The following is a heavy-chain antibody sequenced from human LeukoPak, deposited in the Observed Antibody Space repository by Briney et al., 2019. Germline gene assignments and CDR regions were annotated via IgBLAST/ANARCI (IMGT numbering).Heavy chain of an antibody. Sequence: PSETLSLTCTVSGASISSYYWSWIRQPPGKGLEWIGDIYYSGSIRYNPSLKSRVTMSVDTSKNQFSLKLSSVTAADTAIYYCARENPSGYYNRPIDYWGQGTLVTVSS. CDR1: GASISSYY. V-gene: IGHV4-59*01. D-gene: IGHD3-22*01. CDR3: ARENPSGYYNRPIDY. J-gene: IGHJ4*02. CDR2: IYYSGSI.